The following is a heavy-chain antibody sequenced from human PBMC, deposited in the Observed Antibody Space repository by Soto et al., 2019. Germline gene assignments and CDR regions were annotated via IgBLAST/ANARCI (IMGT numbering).Heavy chain of an antibody. V-gene: IGHV4-30-4*01. D-gene: IGHD3-22*01. CDR1: GDSINNNDYY. J-gene: IGHJ2*01. CDR2: AYYSGST. CDR3: ARMSYYYDKWYFDL. Sequence: QLHESGPGVVKPSETLSLTCTVSGDSINNNDYYWNWIRQTPGKGLEWIGYAYYSGSTSYIRSRKSRLSMSVDTSRNQFSLTLSAVTAADTAIYYCARMSYYYDKWYFDLWGRGTLVTVSS.